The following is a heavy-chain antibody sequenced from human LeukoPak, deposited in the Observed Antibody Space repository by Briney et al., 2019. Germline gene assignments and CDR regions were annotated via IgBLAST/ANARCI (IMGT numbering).Heavy chain of an antibody. CDR1: GYTFTSYD. D-gene: IGHD1-26*01. J-gene: IGHJ4*02. CDR2: MNPNNGNT. Sequence: ASVKVSCKASGYTFTSYDINWVRQATGQGLEWMGWMNPNNGNTNYAQKLQGRVTMTTDTSTSTAYMELRRLRSDDTAVYYCARTSGSYDYWGQGTLVTVSS. CDR3: ARTSGSYDY. V-gene: IGHV1-18*01.